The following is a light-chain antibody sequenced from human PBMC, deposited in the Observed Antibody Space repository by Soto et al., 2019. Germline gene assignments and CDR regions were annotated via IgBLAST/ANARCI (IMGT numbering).Light chain of an antibody. CDR3: SSYTTTSTWV. CDR2: EVT. V-gene: IGLV2-14*03. CDR1: SSDVRDYNY. J-gene: IGLJ7*01. Sequence: QSALTQPASVSGSPGQSITISYTGTSSDVRDYNYVSWYQQHPGKAPKVIIYEVTNRPSGVSDRFSGSKSGNTASLTISGLQAADEAEYYCSSYTTTSTWVFGGGTQLTVL.